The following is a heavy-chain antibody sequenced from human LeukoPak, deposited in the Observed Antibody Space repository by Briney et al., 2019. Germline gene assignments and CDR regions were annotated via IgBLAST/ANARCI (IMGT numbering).Heavy chain of an antibody. CDR1: GGSISSYY. V-gene: IGHV4-59*08. J-gene: IGHJ4*02. D-gene: IGHD5-12*01. Sequence: PSETLSLTCTVSGGSISSYYWSWIRQPPGKGLEWIGYIYYSGSTNYNPSLKSRVTTSVDTSKNQFSLKLSSVTAADTAVYYCARQTMVATFDYWGQGTLVTVSS. CDR2: IYYSGST. CDR3: ARQTMVATFDY.